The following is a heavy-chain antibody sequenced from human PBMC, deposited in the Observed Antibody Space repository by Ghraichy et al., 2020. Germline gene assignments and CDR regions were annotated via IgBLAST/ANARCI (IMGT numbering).Heavy chain of an antibody. J-gene: IGHJ4*02. CDR1: GFTVSSNY. CDR3: ARGRSGSYGGFDY. D-gene: IGHD1-26*01. Sequence: GGSLRLSCAASGFTVSSNYMSWVRQAPGKGLEWVSVIYSGGGTYYADSVKDRFTISRDSSKNTLYLQMNSLRAEDTAVYYCARGRSGSYGGFDYWGQGTLVTVSS. CDR2: IYSGGGT. V-gene: IGHV3-53*01.